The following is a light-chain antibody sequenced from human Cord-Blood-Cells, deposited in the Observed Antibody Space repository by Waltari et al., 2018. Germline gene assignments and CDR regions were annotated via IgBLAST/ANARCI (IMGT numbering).Light chain of an antibody. J-gene: IGKJ1*01. V-gene: IGKV2-30*02. Sequence: DAVFTQSPLSLPVNLGQPASISCRSSQSLVHSDGNTYLNWFQQRPGQSPRRLIYKVSNRDSGVPDRFSGSGSGTDFTLKISRVEAEDVGVYYCMQGTHWPPWTFGQGTKVEIK. CDR1: QSLVHSDGNTY. CDR3: MQGTHWPPWT. CDR2: KVS.